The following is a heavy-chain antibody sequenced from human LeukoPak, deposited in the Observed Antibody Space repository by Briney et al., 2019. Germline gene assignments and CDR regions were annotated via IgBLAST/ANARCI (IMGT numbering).Heavy chain of an antibody. CDR3: ARGGFSGSYSDFDY. Sequence: PSQTLSLTCTVSGGSISSGDYYWSWIRQPPGKDLEWIGYIYYSGSTYYNPSLKSRVTISVDTSKNQFSLKLSSVTAADTAVYYCARGGFSGSYSDFDYWGQGTLVTVSS. CDR1: GGSISSGDYY. CDR2: IYYSGST. V-gene: IGHV4-30-4*08. D-gene: IGHD1-26*01. J-gene: IGHJ4*02.